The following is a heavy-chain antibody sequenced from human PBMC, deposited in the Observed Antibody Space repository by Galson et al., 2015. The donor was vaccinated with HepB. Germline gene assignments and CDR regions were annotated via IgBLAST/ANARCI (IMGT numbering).Heavy chain of an antibody. Sequence: ETLSLTCAVYGGSFSGYYWSWIRQPPGKGLEWIGEINHSGSTNYNPSLKSRVTISVDTSKNQFSLKLSSVTAADTAVYYCARVGLNYDFWSGYYDLYYFDYWGQGTLVTVSS. D-gene: IGHD3-3*01. CDR3: ARVGLNYDFWSGYYDLYYFDY. J-gene: IGHJ4*02. V-gene: IGHV4-34*01. CDR1: GGSFSGYY. CDR2: INHSGST.